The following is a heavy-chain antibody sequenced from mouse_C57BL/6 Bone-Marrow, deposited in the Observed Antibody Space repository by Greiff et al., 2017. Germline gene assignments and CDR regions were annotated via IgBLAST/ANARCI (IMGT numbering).Heavy chain of an antibody. Sequence: EVKLVESGGGLVQPGGSLSLSCAASGFTFTDYYMSWVRQPPGKALEWLGFIRNNANGYTTEYSASVKGRFTISRDNSKSILYLQRNALRAEDSATYYCARLGTTMDYWGQGTSVTVSS. CDR1: GFTFTDYY. CDR3: ARLGTTMDY. V-gene: IGHV7-3*01. J-gene: IGHJ4*01. D-gene: IGHD2-3*01. CDR2: IRNNANGYTT.